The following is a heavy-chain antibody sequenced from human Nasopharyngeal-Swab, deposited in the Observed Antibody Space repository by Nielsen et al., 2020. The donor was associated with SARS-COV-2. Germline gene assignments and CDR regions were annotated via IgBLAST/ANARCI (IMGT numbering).Heavy chain of an antibody. CDR2: INTNTGNP. V-gene: IGHV7-4-1*02. D-gene: IGHD6-19*01. CDR1: GYTFTSYA. J-gene: IGHJ4*02. Sequence: VKVSCKASGYTFTSYAMNWVRQAPGQGLEWMGWINTNTGNPTYAQGFTGRFVFSLDTSVSTAYLQISSLKAEDTAVYYCARTGYSSGWRHFDYRGQGTLVTVSS. CDR3: ARTGYSSGWRHFDY.